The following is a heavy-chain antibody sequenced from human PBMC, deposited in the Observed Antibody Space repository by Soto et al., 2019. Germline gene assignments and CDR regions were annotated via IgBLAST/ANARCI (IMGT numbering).Heavy chain of an antibody. J-gene: IGHJ6*02. Sequence: RGESLKISCKGSGYSFTSYWISWVRQMPGKGLEWMGRIDPSDSYTNYSPSFQGHVTISADKSISTAYLQWSSLKASDTAMYYCARTQKGVLRYFDWAHPRAGYGMDVWGQGTTVTVSS. CDR3: ARTQKGVLRYFDWAHPRAGYGMDV. D-gene: IGHD3-9*01. CDR2: IDPSDSYT. CDR1: GYSFTSYW. V-gene: IGHV5-10-1*01.